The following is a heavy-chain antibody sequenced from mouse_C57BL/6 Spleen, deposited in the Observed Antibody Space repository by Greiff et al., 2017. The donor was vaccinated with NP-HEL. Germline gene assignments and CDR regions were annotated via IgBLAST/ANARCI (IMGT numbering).Heavy chain of an antibody. D-gene: IGHD1-3*01. J-gene: IGHJ1*03. CDR2: IRSKSNNYAT. CDR1: GFSFNTYA. CDR3: VRDNQWYFDV. V-gene: IGHV10-1*01. Sequence: EVQLVESGGGLVQPKGSLKLSCAASGFSFNTYAMNWVRQAPGKGLEWVARIRSKSNNYATYSADSVKDRFTISRDDSESMLYLQMNNLKTEDTAMYYCVRDNQWYFDVWGTGTTVTVSS.